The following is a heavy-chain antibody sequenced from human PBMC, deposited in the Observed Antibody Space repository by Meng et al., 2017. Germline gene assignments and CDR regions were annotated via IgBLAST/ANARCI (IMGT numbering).Heavy chain of an antibody. CDR3: ARINVGDGYGTFDY. CDR1: GFLLSTSGMC. Sequence: SGPTLVKPTQTFTLTCTFSGFLLSTSGMCVSWIRQPPGKALEWLALIDWDDDKYYSTSLKTRLTISKDTSKNQVVLTMTNMDPVDTATYYCARINVGDGYGTFDYWGQGTLVTVSS. D-gene: IGHD5-24*01. V-gene: IGHV2-70*01. J-gene: IGHJ4*02. CDR2: IDWDDDK.